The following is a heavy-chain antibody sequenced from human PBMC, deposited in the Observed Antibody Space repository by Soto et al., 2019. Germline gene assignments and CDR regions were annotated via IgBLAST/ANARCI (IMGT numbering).Heavy chain of an antibody. V-gene: IGHV4-31*03. D-gene: IGHD3-3*01. CDR3: ARENGDFWTDAFDI. CDR2: IYYSGST. Sequence: QVQLQKSGPGLVKPSQTLSLTCTVSGGSISSADYYWSWIRQHPGKGLEWIGYIYYSGSTYYNPSLKSRVNISVDTSKNQFSLKLTPVTAADTAVYYCARENGDFWTDAFDIWGQGTMVTVSS. J-gene: IGHJ3*02. CDR1: GGSISSADYY.